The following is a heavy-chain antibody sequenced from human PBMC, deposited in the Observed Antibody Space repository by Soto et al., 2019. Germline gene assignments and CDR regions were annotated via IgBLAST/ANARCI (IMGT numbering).Heavy chain of an antibody. CDR1: GFTFSSYG. Sequence: GGSLRLSCAASGFTFSSYGMHWVRQAPGKGLEWVAVIWYDGSNKYYADSVKGRFTISRDNSNNTLYLQMNSLRAEDTAVYYCARDSVVVPAATPAFDYWGQGTLVTVSS. CDR3: ARDSVVVPAATPAFDY. V-gene: IGHV3-33*08. J-gene: IGHJ4*02. CDR2: IWYDGSNK. D-gene: IGHD2-2*01.